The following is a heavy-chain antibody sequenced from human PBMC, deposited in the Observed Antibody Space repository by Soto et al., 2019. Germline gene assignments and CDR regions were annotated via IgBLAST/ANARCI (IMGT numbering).Heavy chain of an antibody. J-gene: IGHJ5*01. D-gene: IGHD3-10*02. CDR2: IFYSGST. Sequence: QVQLQESGPGLVKPSETLSLTCTVSGGSISSYYWSWIRQPPGKGLEWIGFIFYSGSTSYNPSLKSRVTISIDMSEYQFSMKLNSVTAAVTAVYYCPSMIGDPLLCFDSWGQGTLVAVSS. CDR1: GGSISSYY. V-gene: IGHV4-59*01. CDR3: PSMIGDPLLCFDS.